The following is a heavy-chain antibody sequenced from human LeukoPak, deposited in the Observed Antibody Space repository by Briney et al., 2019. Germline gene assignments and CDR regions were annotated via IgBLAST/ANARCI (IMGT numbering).Heavy chain of an antibody. Sequence: ASVKVSCKASGYTFTSYYMHWVRQAPGQGLEWMGIINPSGGSTSYAQKFQGRVTMTRDTSTSTVYMELSSLRSEDTAVYYCARYPNPASGYDYIDAFDIWGQGTMVTVSS. V-gene: IGHV1-46*01. CDR2: INPSGGST. CDR1: GYTFTSYY. J-gene: IGHJ3*02. D-gene: IGHD5-12*01. CDR3: ARYPNPASGYDYIDAFDI.